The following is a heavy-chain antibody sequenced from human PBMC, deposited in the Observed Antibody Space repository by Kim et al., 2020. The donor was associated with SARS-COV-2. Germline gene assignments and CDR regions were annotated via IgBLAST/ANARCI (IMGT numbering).Heavy chain of an antibody. V-gene: IGHV3-7*01. J-gene: IGHJ4*02. CDR3: ATGSLDC. CDR2: DASHT. Sequence: DASHTYYGDSVKGRFTISRDNAKNSVYLQINSLRVEDTAVYYCATGSLDCGGQGTLVTVSS.